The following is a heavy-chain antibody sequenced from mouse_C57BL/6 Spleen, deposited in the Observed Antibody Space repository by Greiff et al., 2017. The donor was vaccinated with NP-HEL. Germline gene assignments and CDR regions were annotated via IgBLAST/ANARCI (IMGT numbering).Heavy chain of an antibody. J-gene: IGHJ1*03. V-gene: IGHV1-47*01. CDR2: FHPYNDDT. D-gene: IGHD1-1*02. CDR1: GYTFTTYP. CDR3: ERGGSGGSFYWYFDV. Sequence: QVQLQQSGAELVKPGASVKMSCKASGYTFTTYPIEWMKQNHGKSLEWIGNFHPYNDDTKYNEKFKGKATLTVEKSSSTVYLELSRLTSDDSAVYYCERGGSGGSFYWYFDVWGTGTTVTVSS.